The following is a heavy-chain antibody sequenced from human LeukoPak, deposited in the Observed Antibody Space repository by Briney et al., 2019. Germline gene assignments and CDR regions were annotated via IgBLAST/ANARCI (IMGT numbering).Heavy chain of an antibody. CDR3: ARARSAAGNFDF. J-gene: IGHJ4*02. CDR1: GGSISSGGYY. Sequence: SQTLSLTCTVSGGSISSGGYYWSWIRQHPGKGLEWIGYIYYSGSTYYDPSLKSRVTISADTSKNQFSLKLSSVTAADTAVYFCARARSAAGNFDFWGQGTLVTVSS. D-gene: IGHD6-13*01. V-gene: IGHV4-31*03. CDR2: IYYSGST.